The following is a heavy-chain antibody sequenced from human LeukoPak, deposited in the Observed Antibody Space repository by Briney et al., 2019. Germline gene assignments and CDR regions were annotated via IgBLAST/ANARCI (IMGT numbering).Heavy chain of an antibody. J-gene: IGHJ4*02. D-gene: IGHD6-19*01. CDR1: GLSFDSSG. CDR3: AKNGYSSGWYMYYFDY. Sequence: PGGSLRLSCAASGLSFDSSGMHWVRQAPGKGLEWVAVISYDGKNKYYADSVRGRFTVSRDNSMNTLYLQMNSLRTEDMAVYYCAKNGYSSGWYMYYFDYWGQGALVTVSS. V-gene: IGHV3-30*18. CDR2: ISYDGKNK.